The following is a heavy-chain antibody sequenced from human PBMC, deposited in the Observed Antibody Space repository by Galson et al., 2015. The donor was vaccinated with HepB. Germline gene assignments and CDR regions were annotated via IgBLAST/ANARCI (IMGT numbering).Heavy chain of an antibody. Sequence: SCKASGSTFTSYGISWVRQAPGQGLEWMGWISAYNGNTNYAQKLQGRVTMTTDTSTSTAYMELRSLRSDDTAVYYCARETYYDSSGYYDYWGQGTLVTVSS. CDR3: ARETYYDSSGYYDY. D-gene: IGHD3-22*01. J-gene: IGHJ4*02. CDR2: ISAYNGNT. CDR1: GSTFTSYG. V-gene: IGHV1-18*01.